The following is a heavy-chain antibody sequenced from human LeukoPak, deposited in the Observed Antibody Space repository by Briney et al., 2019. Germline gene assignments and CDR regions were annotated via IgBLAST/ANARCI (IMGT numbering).Heavy chain of an antibody. CDR2: ISSSSSYI. CDR1: GFTFSRYS. J-gene: IGHJ4*02. CDR3: ARGAAGSYSGIDY. Sequence: GGSQRLSCAASGFTFSRYSMNWVRQAPGKGLEWVSSISSSSSYIYYADSVKGRFTISRDYAKNSLYLQMNSLRAEDTAVYYCARGAAGSYSGIDYWGQGTLVIVSS. V-gene: IGHV3-21*01. D-gene: IGHD6-13*01.